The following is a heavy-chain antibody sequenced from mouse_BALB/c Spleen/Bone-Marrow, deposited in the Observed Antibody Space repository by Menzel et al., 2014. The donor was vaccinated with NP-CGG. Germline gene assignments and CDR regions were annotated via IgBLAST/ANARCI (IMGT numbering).Heavy chain of an antibody. D-gene: IGHD1-1*01. CDR2: ISSGSSTI. J-gene: IGHJ2*01. Sequence: EVHLVESGGGLVQPGGSRKLSCAASGFTFSSFAMHWVRQAPEKGLEWVAYISSGSSTIYYADTVMGRFTISRDNPKNTLFLQMTSLRSEGTAMYYCARSGSSSGYFDYWGQGTTLTVSS. V-gene: IGHV5-17*02. CDR1: GFTFSSFA. CDR3: ARSGSSSGYFDY.